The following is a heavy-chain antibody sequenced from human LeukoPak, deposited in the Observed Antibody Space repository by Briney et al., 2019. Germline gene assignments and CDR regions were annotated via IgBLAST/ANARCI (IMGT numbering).Heavy chain of an antibody. CDR1: GFTFSDFY. CDR2: ISHSGNSI. J-gene: IGHJ4*02. Sequence: GGSLRLSCAASGFTFSDFYMSWIRQAPGKGLEWVLYISHSGNSISYADSVKGRFTISRDNAKNSLYLQMNSLRAEDTSVYYCASNRGVIPYWGQGTLVTVSS. V-gene: IGHV3-11*04. D-gene: IGHD3-10*01. CDR3: ASNRGVIPY.